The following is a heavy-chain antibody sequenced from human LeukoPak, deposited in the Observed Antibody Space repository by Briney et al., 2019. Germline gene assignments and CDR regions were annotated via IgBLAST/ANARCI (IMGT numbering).Heavy chain of an antibody. Sequence: SETLSLTCTVSGGSISTYYWTWIRQSPGKGLEWIGYIHYSGSTDYNPSLKSRVTISVDTSKNQFSLRLTSVTTADTAVYYCARETRLTGYFGGLGFNYWGQGILVTVSS. D-gene: IGHD2-21*01. V-gene: IGHV4-59*01. CDR1: GGSISTYY. CDR2: IHYSGST. J-gene: IGHJ4*02. CDR3: ARETRLTGYFGGLGFNY.